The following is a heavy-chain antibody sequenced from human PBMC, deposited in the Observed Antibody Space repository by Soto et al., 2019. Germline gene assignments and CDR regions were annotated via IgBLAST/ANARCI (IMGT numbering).Heavy chain of an antibody. Sequence: VASVKVSCKASGGTFSSYAISWVRQAPGQGLEWMGGIIPTFGTANYAQKFQGRVTITADKSTSTAYMELSSLRSEDTAVYYCAREWISSGGDAFDIWGQGTMVTVSS. D-gene: IGHD3-22*01. CDR3: AREWISSGGDAFDI. V-gene: IGHV1-69*06. CDR1: GGTFSSYA. CDR2: IIPTFGTA. J-gene: IGHJ3*02.